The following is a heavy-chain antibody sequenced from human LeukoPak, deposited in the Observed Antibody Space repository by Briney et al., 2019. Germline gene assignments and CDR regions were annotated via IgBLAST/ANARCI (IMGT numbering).Heavy chain of an antibody. D-gene: IGHD3-10*01. J-gene: IGHJ4*02. Sequence: ASVKVSCKTSGYTFTNYGISWVRQAPGQGLEWMGWINPNSGGTNYAQKFQGRVTMTRDTSISTAYMELSRLRSDDTAVYYCARRFGELGDYWGQGTLVTVSS. CDR3: ARRFGELGDY. CDR1: GYTFTNYG. CDR2: INPNSGGT. V-gene: IGHV1-2*02.